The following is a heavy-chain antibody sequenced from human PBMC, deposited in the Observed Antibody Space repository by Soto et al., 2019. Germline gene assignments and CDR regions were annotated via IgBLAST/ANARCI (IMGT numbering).Heavy chain of an antibody. CDR3: AKTQGVEVVSIATVNRFGT. CDR2: ISGSGFKK. J-gene: IGHJ5*02. CDR1: GFIFENFG. D-gene: IGHD2-2*01. Sequence: WGSRRLSGSAAGFIFENFGMSWGRQAPGKGLAWISSISGSGFKKYYADSGKGRFTISRDNSKSTVYLEFNNLSAEDTAAYLCAKTQGVEVVSIATVNRFGTCGQGSGVTVAS. V-gene: IGHV3-23*01.